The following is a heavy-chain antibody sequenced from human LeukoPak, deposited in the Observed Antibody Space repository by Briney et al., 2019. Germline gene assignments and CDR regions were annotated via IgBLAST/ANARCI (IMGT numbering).Heavy chain of an antibody. Sequence: ASVKVSCKASGYTFTSYGISWVRQAPGQGLEWMGWISAYNGNTNYAQKLQGRVTMTTDTSTSTAYMELRSLRSDDTAVYYCATTVGELLNLYYYYYYMDVWGKGTTVTVSS. CDR2: ISAYNGNT. CDR1: GYTFTSYG. J-gene: IGHJ6*03. CDR3: ATTVGELLNLYYYYYYMDV. D-gene: IGHD3-10*01. V-gene: IGHV1-18*01.